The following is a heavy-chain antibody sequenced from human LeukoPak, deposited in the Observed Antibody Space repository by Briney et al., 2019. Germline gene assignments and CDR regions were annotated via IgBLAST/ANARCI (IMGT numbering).Heavy chain of an antibody. J-gene: IGHJ4*02. CDR2: LNQYGDHK. Sequence: GGSLRLSCAASGFTFRNYWMTWVRQAPGKGLEWVANLNQYGDHKYYDDSVKGRFTISRDNARDSLYLEMNSLTVEDTADYFCSRDLGTGRPHDFWGQGTLVTVSS. CDR1: GFTFRNYW. CDR3: SRDLGTGRPHDF. V-gene: IGHV3-7*01. D-gene: IGHD3/OR15-3a*01.